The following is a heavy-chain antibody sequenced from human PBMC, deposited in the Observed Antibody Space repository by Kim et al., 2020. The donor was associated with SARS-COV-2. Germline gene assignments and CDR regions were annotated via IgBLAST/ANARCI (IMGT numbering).Heavy chain of an antibody. V-gene: IGHV3-21*01. D-gene: IGHD3-3*01. CDR3: ARTVLINYDFWSGYYNDPGY. CDR2: ISSSSSYI. Sequence: GGSLRLSCAASGFTFSSYSMNWVRQAPGKGLEWVSSISSSSSYIYYADSVKGRFTISRDNAKNSLYLQMNSLRADDTAVYYCARTVLINYDFWSGYYNDPGYWGQGTLVTVSS. CDR1: GFTFSSYS. J-gene: IGHJ4*02.